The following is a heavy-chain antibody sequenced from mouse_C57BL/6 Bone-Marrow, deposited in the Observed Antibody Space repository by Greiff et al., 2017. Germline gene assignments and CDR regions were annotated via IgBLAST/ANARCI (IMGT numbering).Heavy chain of an antibody. D-gene: IGHD1-1*01. J-gene: IGHJ2*01. CDR2: SDPSDSET. CDR3: ARWDYGSSYVDY. Sequence: QVQLQQPGAELVRPGSSVKLSCKASGYTFTSYWMHWVKQRPIQGLEWIGNSDPSDSETHYNQKFKDKATLTVDKSSSTAYMQLSSLTSEDSAVYYCARWDYGSSYVDYWGQGTTLTVSS. CDR1: GYTFTSYW. V-gene: IGHV1-52*01.